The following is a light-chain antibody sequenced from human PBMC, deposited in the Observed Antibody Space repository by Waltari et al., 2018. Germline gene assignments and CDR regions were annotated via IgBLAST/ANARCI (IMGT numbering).Light chain of an antibody. V-gene: IGKV3-20*01. Sequence: TQSTGTLSLSPGERATLTCRASQSVSSSYLAWYQQKPGQAPRLLLYGASNRATGIPDRFSGSASGTDFTLTISSLESEDFAVYHCQQYGSLPYTFGQGTKLEIK. J-gene: IGKJ2*01. CDR2: GAS. CDR1: QSVSSSY. CDR3: QQYGSLPYT.